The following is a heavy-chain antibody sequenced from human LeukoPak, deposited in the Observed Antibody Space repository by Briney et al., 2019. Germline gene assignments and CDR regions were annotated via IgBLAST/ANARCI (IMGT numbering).Heavy chain of an antibody. J-gene: IGHJ4*02. CDR1: GFTFSSYA. CDR3: AKESGRIAVAGFAFDY. Sequence: GGSLRLSCAASGFTFSSYAMSWVRQAPGKGLEWVSAISDSGGSTYYADSVKGRFTISRDNSRDTLYLQMNSLRAEDTAVYYCAKESGRIAVAGFAFDYWGQGTLVTVSS. V-gene: IGHV3-23*01. D-gene: IGHD6-19*01. CDR2: ISDSGGST.